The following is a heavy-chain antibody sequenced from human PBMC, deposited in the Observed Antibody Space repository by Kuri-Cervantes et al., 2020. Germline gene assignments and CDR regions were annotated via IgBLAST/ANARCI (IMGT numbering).Heavy chain of an antibody. CDR2: IKQDGSEK. Sequence: LSLTCAASGFTFSSYWMSWVRQAPGEGLEWVANIKQDGSEKYYVDSVKGRFTISRDNAKNSLYLQMNSLRAEDTAVYYCAREYYYDSSGYNEVLDYWGQGTLVTVYS. J-gene: IGHJ4*02. CDR3: AREYYYDSSGYNEVLDY. D-gene: IGHD3-22*01. V-gene: IGHV3-7*01. CDR1: GFTFSSYW.